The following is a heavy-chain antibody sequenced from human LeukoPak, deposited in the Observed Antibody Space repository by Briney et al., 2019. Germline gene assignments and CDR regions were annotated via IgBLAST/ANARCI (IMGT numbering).Heavy chain of an antibody. Sequence: GGSLRLSCAASGFTFSSYAMSWVRQAPGKGLEWVSAISGSGGSTYYADSVKGRFTISRDNSKNTLYLQMNSLRAEDTAVYYCAKAVNYYDSSGYAFDIWGQGTMVTVSS. D-gene: IGHD3-22*01. V-gene: IGHV3-23*01. J-gene: IGHJ3*02. CDR3: AKAVNYYDSSGYAFDI. CDR1: GFTFSSYA. CDR2: ISGSGGST.